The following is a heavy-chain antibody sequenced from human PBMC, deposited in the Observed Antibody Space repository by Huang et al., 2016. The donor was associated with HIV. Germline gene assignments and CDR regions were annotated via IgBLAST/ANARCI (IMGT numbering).Heavy chain of an antibody. CDR1: GGSFSGYY. V-gene: IGHV4-34*01. J-gene: IGHJ6*03. Sequence: QVQRQQCGAGLLRPSEPLSLTCAVYGGSFSGYYGTWIRQPPGKGLWWIGEITHSESTNYNPSLKSRVTISVDTSRNQFSLTLTSVTAADTAVYYCARGQGGYYYYMDVWGKGTTVTVSS. CDR3: ARGQGGYYYYMDV. CDR2: ITHSEST.